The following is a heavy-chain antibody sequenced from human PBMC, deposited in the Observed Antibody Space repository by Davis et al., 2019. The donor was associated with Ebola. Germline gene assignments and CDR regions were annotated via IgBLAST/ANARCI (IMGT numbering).Heavy chain of an antibody. CDR3: ASPRRDGYSYYFDY. V-gene: IGHV4-59*01. CDR1: GGSISSYY. Sequence: PSETLSLTCTVSGGSISSYYWSWIRQPPGKGLEWIGYIYYSGSTNYNPSLKSRVTISVDTSKNQFSLKLSSVTAADTAVYYCASPRRDGYSYYFDYWGQGTLVTVSS. CDR2: IYYSGST. D-gene: IGHD5-24*01. J-gene: IGHJ4*02.